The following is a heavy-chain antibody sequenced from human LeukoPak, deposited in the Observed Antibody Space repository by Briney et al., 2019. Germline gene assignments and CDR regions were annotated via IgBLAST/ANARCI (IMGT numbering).Heavy chain of an antibody. J-gene: IGHJ4*02. Sequence: SETLSLTCTVSGGSISSYYWSWIRQPPGKGLEWIGYIYYSGSTNYNPSLKSRVTISVDTSKNQFSLKLSSVTAADTAVYYCAGGGDYSNDFFDYWGQGTLVTVSS. V-gene: IGHV4-59*01. CDR3: AGGGDYSNDFFDY. D-gene: IGHD4-11*01. CDR2: IYYSGST. CDR1: GGSISSYY.